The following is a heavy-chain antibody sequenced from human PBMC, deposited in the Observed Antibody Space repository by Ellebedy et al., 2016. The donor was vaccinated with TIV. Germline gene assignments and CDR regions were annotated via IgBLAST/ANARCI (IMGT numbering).Heavy chain of an antibody. CDR3: ATERSGSYYNY. D-gene: IGHD1-26*01. J-gene: IGHJ4*02. CDR2: INSDGSST. V-gene: IGHV3-74*03. Sequence: GESLKISCAASGFXXRSYXLHWVXXTPGKGLAWVSRINSDGSSTTYADSVKGRFTISRDNAKNTVYLQMNSLRLEDTAVYYCATERSGSYYNYWGQGTLVTVSS. CDR1: GFXXRSYX.